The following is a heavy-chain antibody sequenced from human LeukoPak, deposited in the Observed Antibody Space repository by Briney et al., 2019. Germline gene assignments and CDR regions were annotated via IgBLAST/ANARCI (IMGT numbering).Heavy chain of an antibody. CDR2: INTHNGNT. J-gene: IGHJ4*02. CDR1: GYNFDKFG. V-gene: IGHV1-18*01. D-gene: IGHD6-13*01. Sequence: ASVKVSCKASGYNFDKFGIAWVRQAPGQGLEWMGWINTHNGNTKYAQDIQGRVTMTTDTSTSTVYMELRSLRSDDTAVYFCARDTPQHLKRYDYWGQGNQVTVSS. CDR3: ARDTPQHLKRYDY.